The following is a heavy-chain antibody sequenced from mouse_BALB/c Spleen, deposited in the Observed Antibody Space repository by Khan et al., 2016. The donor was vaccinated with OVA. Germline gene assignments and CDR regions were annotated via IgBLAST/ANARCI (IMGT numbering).Heavy chain of an antibody. D-gene: IGHD2-10*01. CDR1: GFSLANYG. Sequence: VELVESGPGLVAPSQSLSITCTISGFSLANYGVHWVRQPPGKGLEWLVVIWSDGTTTYNSAHKSKLSISRYNSKSQVFLKMNSLQTDDTAMYYCARQPYCHYYIMDYWGQGTSVTVSS. V-gene: IGHV2-6-1*01. CDR2: IWSDGTT. CDR3: ARQPYCHYYIMDY. J-gene: IGHJ4*01.